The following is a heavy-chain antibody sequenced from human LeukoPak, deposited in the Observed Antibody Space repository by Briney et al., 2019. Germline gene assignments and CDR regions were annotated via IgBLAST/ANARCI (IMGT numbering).Heavy chain of an antibody. V-gene: IGHV1-2*02. CDR3: ARSERWNDVLSWVY. D-gene: IGHD1-1*01. CDR2: INPNSGGT. J-gene: IGHJ4*02. Sequence: GSVKVSCKASGYTFTGYYMHWVRQAPGQGLEWMGWINPNSGGTNYAQKFQGRVTMTRDTSISTAYMELSRLRSDDTAVYYCARSERWNDVLSWVYWGQGTLVTVSS. CDR1: GYTFTGYY.